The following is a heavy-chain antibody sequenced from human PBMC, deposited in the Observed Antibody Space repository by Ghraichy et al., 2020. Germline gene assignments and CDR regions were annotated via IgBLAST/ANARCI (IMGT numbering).Heavy chain of an antibody. Sequence: GGSLRLSCAASGFTFSDYSMNWVRQAPGKGLEWVSYISGKSSSKFYANSVKGRFTISRDNAKRSLFLQMNSLRAEDTAVYYCARESGSYSSSDFDSWGPGTLVTVSS. CDR1: GFTFSDYS. J-gene: IGHJ4*02. V-gene: IGHV3-48*01. D-gene: IGHD6-6*01. CDR2: ISGKSSSK. CDR3: ARESGSYSSSDFDS.